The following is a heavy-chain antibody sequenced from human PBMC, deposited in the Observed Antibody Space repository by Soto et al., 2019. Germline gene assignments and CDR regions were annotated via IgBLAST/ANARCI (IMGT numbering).Heavy chain of an antibody. CDR2: ISSSGGNT. CDR3: AIALPPDYGVPFDY. V-gene: IGHV3-23*01. J-gene: IGHJ4*02. CDR1: GFTFSNFA. Sequence: HPGGSLRLSCAASGFTFSNFALTWVRQAPGKGLEWVSSISSSGGNTYYADSVRGRFTISRDNSRNTLYLQMSSLRADDTAVFYCAIALPPDYGVPFDYWGQGTLVTVSS. D-gene: IGHD4-17*01.